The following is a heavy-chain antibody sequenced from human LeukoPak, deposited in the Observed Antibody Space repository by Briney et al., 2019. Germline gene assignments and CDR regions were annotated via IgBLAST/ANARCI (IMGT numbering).Heavy chain of an antibody. D-gene: IGHD6-13*01. CDR3: AREASSSSIQYYYYGMNV. CDR2: IRYDGSNK. J-gene: IGHJ6*02. Sequence: GGSLRLSCAASGFTFSSYGMHWVRQAPGKGLEWVAFIRYDGSNKYYADSVKGRFTISRDNSKNTLYLQMNSLRAEDTAVYYCAREASSSSIQYYYYGMNVWGQGTTVTVSS. V-gene: IGHV3-30*02. CDR1: GFTFSSYG.